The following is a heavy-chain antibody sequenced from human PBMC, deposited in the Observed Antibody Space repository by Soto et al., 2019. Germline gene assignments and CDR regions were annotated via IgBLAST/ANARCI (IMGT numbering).Heavy chain of an antibody. V-gene: IGHV3-23*01. CDR3: AKGAYRDNVYWDQALDF. CDR2: ISGRGGRT. J-gene: IGHJ3*01. CDR1: GFTFSSYA. D-gene: IGHD4-17*01. Sequence: VQLLESGGGLVQPGGSLRLSCAASGFTFSSYAMNWVRQAPGKGLEWVSAISGRGGRTYYADSVKGRFTISRDNSKNTLYLLMNSQRAEDTAVYFCAKGAYRDNVYWDQALDFWGQGTMVTVSS.